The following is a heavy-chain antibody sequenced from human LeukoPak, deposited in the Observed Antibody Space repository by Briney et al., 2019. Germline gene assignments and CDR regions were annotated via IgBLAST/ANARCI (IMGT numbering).Heavy chain of an antibody. V-gene: IGHV1-69*04. CDR3: ARDWSGYCSSTSCFHYYFDY. CDR1: GGTFSSYT. Sequence: SVKVSCKASGGTFSSYTISWVRQAPGQGLEWMGRIVPILGIANYAQKFQGRVTITADKSTSTAYMELSSLRSEDTAVYYCARDWSGYCSSTSCFHYYFDYWGQGTLVTVSS. CDR2: IVPILGIA. D-gene: IGHD2-2*03. J-gene: IGHJ4*02.